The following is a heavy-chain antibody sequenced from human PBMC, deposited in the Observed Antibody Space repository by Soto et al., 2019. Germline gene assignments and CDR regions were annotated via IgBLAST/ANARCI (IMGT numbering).Heavy chain of an antibody. CDR1: SGSINSGLYY. V-gene: IGHV4-31*03. CDR2: IYSRANT. Sequence: QVQLQESGPGLVKPSQTLSLTCTVSSGSINSGLYYWTWIRQHPEKSLEWIGNIYSRANTYYTPSFKSRADITVDTTKNQFSLRVSALTAADTGVYYCARACSVSYVVLEYWGKGSQVTFSP. J-gene: IGHJ4*02. CDR3: ARACSVSYVVLEY. D-gene: IGHD3-10*02.